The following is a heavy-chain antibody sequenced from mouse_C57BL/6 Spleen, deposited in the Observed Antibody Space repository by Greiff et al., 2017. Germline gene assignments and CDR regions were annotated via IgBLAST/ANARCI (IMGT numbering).Heavy chain of an antibody. CDR1: GYTFTSYW. Sequence: QVHVKQPGTELVKPGASVKLSCKASGYTFTSYWMHWVKQRPGQGLEWIGNINPSNGGTNYNEKFKSKATLTVDKSSSTAYMQLSSLTSEDSAVYYCARSGYYGSTYFDYWGQGTTLTVSS. CDR3: ARSGYYGSTYFDY. V-gene: IGHV1-53*01. J-gene: IGHJ2*01. CDR2: INPSNGGT. D-gene: IGHD1-1*01.